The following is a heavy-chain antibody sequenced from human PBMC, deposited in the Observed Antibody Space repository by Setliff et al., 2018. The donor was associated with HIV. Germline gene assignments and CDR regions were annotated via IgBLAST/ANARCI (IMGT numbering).Heavy chain of an antibody. J-gene: IGHJ6*03. CDR2: IYYSGNT. D-gene: IGHD2-2*01. V-gene: IGHV4-39*07. Sequence: SETLSLTCTVSGGSISISNDYWGWIRQPPGKGLEWIGNIYYSGNTYYNPSLRSRVTISVDTSKNQFSLKLSSVTAADTAVYYCARVIGSPAGPPYYYYYYMDVWGKGTTVTVS. CDR3: ARVIGSPAGPPYYYYYYMDV. CDR1: GGSISISNDY.